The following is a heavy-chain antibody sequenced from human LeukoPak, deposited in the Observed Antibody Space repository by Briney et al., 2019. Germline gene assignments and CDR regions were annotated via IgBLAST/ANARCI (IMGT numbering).Heavy chain of an antibody. D-gene: IGHD1-26*01. CDR2: ISSSGGST. CDR1: GFTFSSYV. Sequence: GGFLRLSCAASGFTFSSYVMNWVRQAPGKGLEWVSGISSSGGSTYYADSVRGRFTISRDNSKNTLYLQLNSLRAEDTAVYCCASGMGGSYYLNYWGQGTLVTVSS. J-gene: IGHJ4*02. V-gene: IGHV3-23*01. CDR3: ASGMGGSYYLNY.